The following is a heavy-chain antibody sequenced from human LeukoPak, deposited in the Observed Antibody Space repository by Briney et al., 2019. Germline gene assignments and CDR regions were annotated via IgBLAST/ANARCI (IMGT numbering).Heavy chain of an antibody. CDR2: IYHSGST. Sequence: SETLSLTCAVSGGSISSGGYSWSWIRQPPGKGLEWIGCIYHSGSTYYNPSLKSRVTISVDRSKNQFSLKLSSVTAADTAVYYCARVDNNGGNTLYFDYWGQGTLVTVSS. J-gene: IGHJ4*02. CDR3: ARVDNNGGNTLYFDY. V-gene: IGHV4-30-2*01. CDR1: GGSISSGGYS. D-gene: IGHD4-23*01.